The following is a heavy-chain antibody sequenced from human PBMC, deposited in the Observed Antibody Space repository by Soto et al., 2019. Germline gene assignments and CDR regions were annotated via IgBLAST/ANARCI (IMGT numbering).Heavy chain of an antibody. CDR3: ARGRGDGSGSYYYGMDV. J-gene: IGHJ6*02. V-gene: IGHV4-4*07. CDR2: IYTSGST. D-gene: IGHD3-10*01. CDR1: GGSISSYY. Sequence: SETLSLTCTVSGGSISSYYWSWIRQPAGKGLEWIGRIYTSGSTNYNPSLKSRVTMSVDTSKNQFSLKLSSVTAADTAVYYCARGRGDGSGSYYYGMDVWGQGTTVTVSS.